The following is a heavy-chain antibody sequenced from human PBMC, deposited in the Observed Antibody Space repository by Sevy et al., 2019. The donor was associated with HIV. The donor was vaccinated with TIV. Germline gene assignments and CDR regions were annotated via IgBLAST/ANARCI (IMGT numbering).Heavy chain of an antibody. Sequence: GGSLRLSCAASGLSVSDNFMSWVRQAPGNGLEWVSVIYIGHNTYYADSVKGRFTISRDNAKNTLYLQMNSLRVEDTAVYYCARGKHVSDYYGSFDYWGQGTLVTVSS. V-gene: IGHV3-53*01. CDR3: ARGKHVSDYYGSFDY. CDR1: GLSVSDNF. J-gene: IGHJ4*02. D-gene: IGHD3-3*01. CDR2: IYIGHNT.